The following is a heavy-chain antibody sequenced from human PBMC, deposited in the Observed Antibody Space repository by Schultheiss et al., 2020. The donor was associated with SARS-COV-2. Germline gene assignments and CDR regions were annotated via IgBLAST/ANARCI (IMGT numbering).Heavy chain of an antibody. CDR1: GGSFSGYY. V-gene: IGHV4-34*01. D-gene: IGHD1-7*01. J-gene: IGHJ4*02. Sequence: SETLSLTCAVYGGSFSGYYWSWIRQPPGKGLEWIGEINHSGSTNYNPSLKSRVTISVDTSKNQFSLKLSSVTAADTAVYYCARVMGLELPLVDYWGQGTLVTVSS. CDR2: INHSGST. CDR3: ARVMGLELPLVDY.